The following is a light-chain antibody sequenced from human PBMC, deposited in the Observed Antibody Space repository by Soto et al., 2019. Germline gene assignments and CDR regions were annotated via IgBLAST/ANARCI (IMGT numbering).Light chain of an antibody. Sequence: QSVLTQPASVSGSPGQSITISCTGTSSDLGGYNFVSWYQHHPGKAPKLMIYQVSNRPSGVSNRFPGSKSGNTASLTISGLQAEDEADYYCCSYTSSSPYVFGTGTKLTAL. CDR2: QVS. CDR3: CSYTSSSPYV. J-gene: IGLJ1*01. CDR1: SSDLGGYNF. V-gene: IGLV2-14*01.